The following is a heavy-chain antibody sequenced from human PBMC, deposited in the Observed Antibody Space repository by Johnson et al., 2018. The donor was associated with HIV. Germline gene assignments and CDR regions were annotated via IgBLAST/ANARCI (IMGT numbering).Heavy chain of an antibody. CDR1: GFTVSSNY. CDR2: INWNGGST. J-gene: IGHJ3*02. V-gene: IGHV3-53*01. Sequence: VQLVESGGGLIQPGGSLRLSCAASGFTVSSNYMSWVRQAPGKGLEWVSGINWNGGSTGYADSVKGRFTISRDNAKNTLYLQMDSLGAEDTAVYYCARVQLLADDVFNIWGQGTMVTVSS. CDR3: ARVQLLADDVFNI. D-gene: IGHD3-10*01.